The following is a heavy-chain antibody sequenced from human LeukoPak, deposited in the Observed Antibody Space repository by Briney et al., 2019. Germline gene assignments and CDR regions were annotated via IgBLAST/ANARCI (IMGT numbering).Heavy chain of an antibody. D-gene: IGHD6-13*01. Sequence: GGSLRLSCAASGFTFSSYSMNWVRHAAWKGLECVSSISSSSSYIYYADSVKGRFTISRDNAKNSLYLQMNGLRAGDTAVYYCARGIAAAGTNWFDPWGQGTLVTVSS. J-gene: IGHJ5*02. CDR2: ISSSSSYI. CDR3: ARGIAAAGTNWFDP. V-gene: IGHV3-21*01. CDR1: GFTFSSYS.